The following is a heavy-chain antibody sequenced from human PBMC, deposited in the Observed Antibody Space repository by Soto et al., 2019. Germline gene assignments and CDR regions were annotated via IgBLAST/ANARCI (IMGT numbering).Heavy chain of an antibody. Sequence: ASVQVSCKTSCYTFNTYGINWVRQAPGQGLELMGWISAYDGKTTYAEKFQGRVTLTTDTSTSTAYMELRSLRSDDTAVYYCASVTFGGVVLAHWGQGTLVTVSS. CDR1: CYTFNTYG. D-gene: IGHD3-16*01. CDR3: ASVTFGGVVLAH. CDR2: ISAYDGKT. V-gene: IGHV1-18*01. J-gene: IGHJ4*02.